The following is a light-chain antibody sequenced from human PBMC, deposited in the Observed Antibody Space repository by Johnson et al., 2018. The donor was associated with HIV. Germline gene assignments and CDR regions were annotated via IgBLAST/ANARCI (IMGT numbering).Light chain of an antibody. CDR1: SSNIGNNY. CDR2: ENN. Sequence: QSVLTQPHSVSAAPGQRVTISCSGRSSNIGNNYVSWYQQLPGKAPKLLIYENNKRPSGIPDRFSASKSGTSAPLGITGLQTGDEADYCCGTWDSSLSTGVFGTGTEVTVL. V-gene: IGLV1-51*02. CDR3: GTWDSSLSTGV. J-gene: IGLJ1*01.